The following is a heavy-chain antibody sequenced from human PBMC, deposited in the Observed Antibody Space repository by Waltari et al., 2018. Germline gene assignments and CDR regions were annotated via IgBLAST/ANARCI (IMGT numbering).Heavy chain of an antibody. J-gene: IGHJ3*02. CDR3: ARDVAGSQGGAFDI. V-gene: IGHV1-2*02. CDR1: GYAFTAYY. D-gene: IGHD6-19*01. Sequence: QVQLVQSGTEVKKPGASVTVSCQASGYAFTAYYMHWLRQAPGQGLEWMGCINPNSDDANYAQMFQGGVTMTMDTSIDTGYLELSSLRSDDTAVYYCARDVAGSQGGAFDIWGQGTMVTVSS. CDR2: INPNSDDA.